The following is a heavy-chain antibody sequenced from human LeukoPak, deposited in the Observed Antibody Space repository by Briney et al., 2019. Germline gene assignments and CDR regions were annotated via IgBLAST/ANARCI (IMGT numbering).Heavy chain of an antibody. CDR3: ATPGSGALYKGGSLDF. D-gene: IGHD3-10*01. CDR2: FDPEDGET. J-gene: IGHJ4*02. Sequence: ASVKVSCKVSGKRLSELSIHWVRQAPGKGLEWMGGFDPEDGETFYAQKFQGRVTLTADTPTDASSMQLTSLKSDDTAVYYCATPGSGALYKGGSLDFWGQGTLVTVS. V-gene: IGHV1-24*01. CDR1: GKRLSELS.